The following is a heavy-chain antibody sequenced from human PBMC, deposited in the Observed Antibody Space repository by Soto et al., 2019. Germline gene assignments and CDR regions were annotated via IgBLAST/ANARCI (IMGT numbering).Heavy chain of an antibody. CDR2: INHSGSS. Sequence: SETLSLTCAVSGGSISRSNWWCWVRQSPGKGLEWIGDINHSGSSNYNPSLKSRVTISLDKSKSHFSLELTSVTAADTAVYYCARGRRTAVTIDYWGQGTLVT. V-gene: IGHV4-4*02. CDR3: ARGRRTAVTIDY. J-gene: IGHJ4*02. CDR1: GGSISRSNW. D-gene: IGHD4-17*01.